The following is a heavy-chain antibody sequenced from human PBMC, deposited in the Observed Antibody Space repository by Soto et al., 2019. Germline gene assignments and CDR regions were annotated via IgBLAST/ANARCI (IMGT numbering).Heavy chain of an antibody. CDR3: ARDPPPMDV. Sequence: ASVKVSCKASGYTFTSSGISRVRQAPGQGLEWMGWISTDNGNTNYAQHLQGRVSMTTDTSTSTAYMDLRSLRSDDTAVYYCARDPPPMDVWGQGTTVTVSS. CDR1: GYTFTSSG. V-gene: IGHV1-18*01. J-gene: IGHJ6*02. CDR2: ISTDNGNT.